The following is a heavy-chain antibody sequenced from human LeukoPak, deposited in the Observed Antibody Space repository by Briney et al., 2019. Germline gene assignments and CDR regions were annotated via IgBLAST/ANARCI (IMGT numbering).Heavy chain of an antibody. CDR1: GDTFSSYA. D-gene: IGHD1-26*01. Sequence: ASVKVSCKASGDTFSSYAISWVRQAPGQGLEWMGRTIPIFGTANYAQKFQGRVTITTDESTSTAYMELSSLRSEDTAVYYCARLTGATPYWGQGTLVTVSS. CDR2: TIPIFGTA. V-gene: IGHV1-69*05. J-gene: IGHJ4*02. CDR3: ARLTGATPY.